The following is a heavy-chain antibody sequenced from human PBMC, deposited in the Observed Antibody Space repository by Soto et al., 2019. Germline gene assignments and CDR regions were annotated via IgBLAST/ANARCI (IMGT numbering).Heavy chain of an antibody. V-gene: IGHV3-33*01. D-gene: IGHD6-6*01. J-gene: IGHJ4*02. CDR3: ARVPEAGRPLFDY. CDR1: GFIFSDFA. CDR2: IWYDGSNE. Sequence: GGSLRLSCAASGFIFSDFAMHWVRQAPGKGLEWVAEIWYDGSNEYYGDSVKGRFTISRDNSKHTLDLQLNSLRAEDTAVYYCARVPEAGRPLFDYWGQGALVTGSS.